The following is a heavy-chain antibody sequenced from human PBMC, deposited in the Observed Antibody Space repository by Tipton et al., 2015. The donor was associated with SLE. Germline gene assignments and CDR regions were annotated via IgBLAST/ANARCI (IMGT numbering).Heavy chain of an antibody. CDR3: ARVGGEEDFDY. D-gene: IGHD3-16*01. CDR1: GYSFTTYW. J-gene: IGHJ4*02. V-gene: IGHV5-51*03. Sequence: QSGPEVKKPGESLKISCKTSGYSFTTYWIGWVRQMPGKGLEWMGIIYPGDSGTRYSPSFQGQVTISADRSISTAYLQWSSLKASDTAIYYCARVGGEEDFDYWGQGTLVTVSS. CDR2: IYPGDSGT.